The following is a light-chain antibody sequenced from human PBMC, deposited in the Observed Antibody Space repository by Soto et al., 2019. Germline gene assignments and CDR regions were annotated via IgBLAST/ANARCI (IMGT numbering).Light chain of an antibody. CDR2: QVS. CDR3: TSFTSSNTGV. J-gene: IGLJ3*02. V-gene: IGLV2-14*01. Sequence: QSALTQPASVSGSPGQPITISCAGTSSDIGYYNYVSWYQQHPGKAPKLMIYQVSHRPSGVSNRFSGSKSGYTASLTSSGLQAEDVADYHCTSFTSSNTGVFGGGTKLTVL. CDR1: SSDIGYYNY.